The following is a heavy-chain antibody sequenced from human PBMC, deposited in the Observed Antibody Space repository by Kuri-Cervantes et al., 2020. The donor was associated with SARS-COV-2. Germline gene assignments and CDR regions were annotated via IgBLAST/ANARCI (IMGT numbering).Heavy chain of an antibody. CDR1: GFTFSNYV. J-gene: IGHJ4*02. CDR3: AKVGHYSYGYLGW. D-gene: IGHD5-18*01. V-gene: IGHV3-64*04. CDR2: VNGNGAST. Sequence: GESLKISCSASGFTFSNYVMYWVRQAPGQGLQYVAAVNGNGASTYHADSVRGRFTIPRDNSKNTLYLQMNSLRAEDTAVYYCAKVGHYSYGYLGWWGQGTLVTVSS.